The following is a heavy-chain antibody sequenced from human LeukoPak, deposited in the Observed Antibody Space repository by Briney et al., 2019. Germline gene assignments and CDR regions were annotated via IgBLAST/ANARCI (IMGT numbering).Heavy chain of an antibody. Sequence: PSETLSLTCTVSGGSISSYYWSWIRQPPGKGLEWIGYMYYSGSTNYIPSLKSRVTISVDTSKNQFSLKLRSVTAADTAVYFCARARHRAAVDHWGQGTLVTVSS. V-gene: IGHV4-59*01. CDR2: MYYSGST. D-gene: IGHD6-25*01. J-gene: IGHJ4*02. CDR3: ARARHRAAVDH. CDR1: GGSISSYY.